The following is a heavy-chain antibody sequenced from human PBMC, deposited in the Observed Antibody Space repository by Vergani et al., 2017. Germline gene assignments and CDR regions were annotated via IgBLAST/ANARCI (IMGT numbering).Heavy chain of an antibody. CDR3: VKDAGGYENFFDS. Sequence: EVQLLESGGSLKQPGGSVRLSCAASGFTFSTYAMHWVRQAPGKGLEWVSALTGGGRSTYYADSFKGRFIISRDNSRDTLYLQMNSLRHEDTATYFCVKDAGGYENFFDSWGQGTLVTVSS. J-gene: IGHJ4*02. D-gene: IGHD5-12*01. CDR2: LTGGGRST. V-gene: IGHV3-23*01. CDR1: GFTFSTYA.